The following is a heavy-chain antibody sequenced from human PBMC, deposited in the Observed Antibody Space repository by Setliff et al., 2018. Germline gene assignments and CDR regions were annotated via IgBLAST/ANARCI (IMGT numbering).Heavy chain of an antibody. CDR1: GYSISNGFY. J-gene: IGHJ3*01. V-gene: IGHV4-38-2*02. CDR2: LFDGGSA. Sequence: KPSETLSLTCAVSGYSISNGFYWGWIRQSPVKGLEWIGSLFDGGSAYYSPSLKSRASISLDASKNQFALKLTSATAADTAVYYCARDPHYDPTYSLPGHAFDFWGKGIMVTV. D-gene: IGHD3-22*01. CDR3: ARDPHYDPTYSLPGHAFDF.